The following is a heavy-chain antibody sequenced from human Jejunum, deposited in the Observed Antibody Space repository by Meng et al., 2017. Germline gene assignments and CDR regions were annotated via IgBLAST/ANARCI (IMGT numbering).Heavy chain of an antibody. CDR2: SGRSGDT. D-gene: IGHD1-26*01. V-gene: IGHV3-23*01. J-gene: IGHJ4*02. CDR1: GFTFSSNY. Sequence: GGSLRLSCATSGFTFSSNYMSWVRRAPGKGLEWVSASGRSGDTYYADSVKGRFTISRDKSKNTLYLEMSSLRAEDTAVYYCAKHLSGSYTFDYWGQGTRVTGSS. CDR3: AKHLSGSYTFDY.